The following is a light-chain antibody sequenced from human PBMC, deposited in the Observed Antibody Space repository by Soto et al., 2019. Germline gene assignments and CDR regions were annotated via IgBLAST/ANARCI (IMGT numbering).Light chain of an antibody. J-gene: IGKJ2*01. V-gene: IGKV1-39*01. CDR3: QQSHGIPYT. CDR1: QTISSY. CDR2: AAS. Sequence: DIQMTQSPSSLSASVGDRVTITCRASQTISSYLNWYQQKPRKDPKLLIYAASSLQSGVPSRFSGSGSATDFTPTISSLQPEDFATYYCQQSHGIPYTFGQGTKLEIK.